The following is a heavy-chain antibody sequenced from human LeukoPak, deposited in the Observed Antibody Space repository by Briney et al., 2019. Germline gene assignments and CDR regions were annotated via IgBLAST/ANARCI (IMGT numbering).Heavy chain of an antibody. CDR2: IYHSGST. D-gene: IGHD3-9*01. J-gene: IGHJ3*02. CDR1: GGSISSGGYS. CDR3: ARHQITIFAPEGAFDI. V-gene: IGHV4-30-2*01. Sequence: TSETLSLTCAVSGGSISSGGYSWSWIRQPPGKGLEWIGYIYHSGSTYYNPSLKSRVTISVDRSKNQFSLKLSSVTAADTAVYYCARHQITIFAPEGAFDIWGQGTMVTVSS.